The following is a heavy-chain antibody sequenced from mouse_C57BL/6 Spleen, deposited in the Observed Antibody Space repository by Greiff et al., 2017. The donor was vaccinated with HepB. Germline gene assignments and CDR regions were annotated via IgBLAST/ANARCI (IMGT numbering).Heavy chain of an antibody. V-gene: IGHV1-22*01. CDR3: ARSPSLLLFFAY. J-gene: IGHJ3*01. Sequence: VQLQQSGPELVKPGASVKMSCKASGYTFTDYNMHWVKQSHGKSLEWIGYINPNNGGTSYNQKFKGKATLTVNKSSSTAYMELRSLTSEDSAVYYCARSPSLLLFFAYWGQGTLVTVSA. D-gene: IGHD1-1*01. CDR2: INPNNGGT. CDR1: GYTFTDYN.